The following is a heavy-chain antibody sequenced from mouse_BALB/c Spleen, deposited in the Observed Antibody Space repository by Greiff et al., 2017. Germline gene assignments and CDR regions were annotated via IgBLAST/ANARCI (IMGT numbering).Heavy chain of an antibody. D-gene: IGHD1-1*01. CDR2: ISSGGGST. CDR3: ARLHYYGSNGYFDV. V-gene: IGHV5-12-1*01. Sequence: DVKLVESGGGLVKPGGSLKLSCAASGFAFSSYDMSWVRQTPEKRLEWVAYISSGGGSTYYPDTVKGRFTLSRDNAKNTLYLQMSSLKSEDTAMYYCARLHYYGSNGYFDVWGAGTTVTVSS. CDR1: GFAFSSYD. J-gene: IGHJ1*01.